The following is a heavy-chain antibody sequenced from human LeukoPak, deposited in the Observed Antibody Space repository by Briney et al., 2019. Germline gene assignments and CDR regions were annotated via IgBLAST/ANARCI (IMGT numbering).Heavy chain of an antibody. D-gene: IGHD2-2*01. CDR3: ARGLATAQGAAAMPL. CDR1: GGSISSGSYY. CDR2: IYSSGSA. Sequence: SETLSLTCTVSGGSISSGSYYWTWIRQHPGKGLEWIGYIYSSGSAYYNPSLRSRVTISIDTSKNQFSLMLSSVTAADTAVYYCARGLATAQGAAAMPLWGQGTLVTVSS. J-gene: IGHJ4*02. V-gene: IGHV4-31*03.